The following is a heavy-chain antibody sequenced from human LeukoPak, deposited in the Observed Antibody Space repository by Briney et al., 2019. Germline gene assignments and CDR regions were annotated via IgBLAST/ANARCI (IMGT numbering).Heavy chain of an antibody. CDR3: ARDLVVAGSRGYGMDV. Sequence: GGSLRLSCAASGFTFSNAWMSWVRQAPGKGLEYVSAISSNGGSTYYANSVKGRFTISRDNSKNTLYLQMGSLRAEDMAVYYCARDLVVAGSRGYGMDVWGQGTTVTVSS. CDR1: GFTFSNAW. J-gene: IGHJ6*02. D-gene: IGHD6-19*01. CDR2: ISSNGGST. V-gene: IGHV3-64*01.